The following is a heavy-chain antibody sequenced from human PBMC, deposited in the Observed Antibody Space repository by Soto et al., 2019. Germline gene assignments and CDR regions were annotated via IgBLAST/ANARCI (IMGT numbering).Heavy chain of an antibody. Sequence: EVQLVESGGGLVQPGGSLRLSCAVSGFTFSSYWMSWVRQAPGKGLEWVANIKQDESEKYYVDSVKGRSTISRDNANNSLCPQMNSLGAEDTAVYYCARLVSAAANDYWGQGTLVIVSS. V-gene: IGHV3-7*04. D-gene: IGHD1-26*01. CDR3: ARLVSAAANDY. CDR1: GFTFSSYW. CDR2: IKQDESEK. J-gene: IGHJ4*02.